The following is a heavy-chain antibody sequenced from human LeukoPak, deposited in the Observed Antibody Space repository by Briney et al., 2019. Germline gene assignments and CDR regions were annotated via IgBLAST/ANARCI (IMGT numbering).Heavy chain of an antibody. J-gene: IGHJ5*02. D-gene: IGHD2-2*01. CDR2: ISYDGTIR. V-gene: IGHV3-30*18. CDR1: GLTFSSYG. CDR3: AKGGCSSTTCYLANP. Sequence: GGSLRLSCAASGLTFSSYGMHRVRQAPGKGLEWVAVISYDGTIRNYADSVKGRFTISRDNSKNTLYLQMNSLTAEDTALYYCAKGGCSSTTCYLANPWGQGTLVTVSS.